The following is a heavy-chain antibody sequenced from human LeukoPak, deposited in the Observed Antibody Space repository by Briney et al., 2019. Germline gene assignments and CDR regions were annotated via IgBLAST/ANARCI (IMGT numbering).Heavy chain of an antibody. CDR3: AIHPSDSSGYFSY. CDR1: GYTFSSCA. V-gene: IGHV7-4-1*02. D-gene: IGHD3-22*01. CDR2: IDTKTGNP. Sequence: ASVKVSCKASGYTFSSCAINWVRQAPGQGLEYMGWIDTKTGNPTYAQGFTGRFVFSLDTPVSTAYLQISSLKAEDTAVYYCAIHPSDSSGYFSYWGQGALSPSPQ. J-gene: IGHJ4*02.